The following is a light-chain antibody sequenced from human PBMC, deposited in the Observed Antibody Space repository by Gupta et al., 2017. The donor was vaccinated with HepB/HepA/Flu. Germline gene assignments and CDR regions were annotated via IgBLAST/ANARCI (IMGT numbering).Light chain of an antibody. V-gene: IGKV4-1*01. Sequence: IVMTQSPDSLAVSLGERATINCKSIQSGWDRSNNKNYLAWYQQKTGQPPKLLIYWASTREYGVPVRFSGRGSGTDFTLTISSLQAEDVAVYYCQQYHSSPRTFGQGTKVEIK. CDR2: WAS. J-gene: IGKJ1*01. CDR3: QQYHSSPRT. CDR1: QSGWDRSNNKNY.